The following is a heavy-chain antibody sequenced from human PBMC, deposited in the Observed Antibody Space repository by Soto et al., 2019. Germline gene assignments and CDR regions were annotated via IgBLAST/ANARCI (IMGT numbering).Heavy chain of an antibody. Sequence: GGSLRLSCAASGFTFDDYAMHWVRQAPGKGLEWVSGISWNSGSIGYADSVKGRFTISRDNAKNSLYLQMNSLRAEDTALYYCAKALPQDYGDYVQPWDYWGQGTLVTVSS. CDR2: ISWNSGSI. D-gene: IGHD4-17*01. CDR3: AKALPQDYGDYVQPWDY. CDR1: GFTFDDYA. J-gene: IGHJ4*02. V-gene: IGHV3-9*01.